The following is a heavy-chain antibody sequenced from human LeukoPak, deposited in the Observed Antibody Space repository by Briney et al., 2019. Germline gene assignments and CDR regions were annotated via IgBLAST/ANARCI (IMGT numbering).Heavy chain of an antibody. V-gene: IGHV4-39*01. CDR3: ARLLTGHSGSYLTVMVFDY. Sequence: PSETLSLTCTVSGGSISSSSYYWGWIRQPPGKGLEWIGSIYYSGSTSYNPSPKSRVTISVDTSKNQFSLKLSSVTAADTAVYYCARLLTGHSGSYLTVMVFDYWGQGTLVTVSS. D-gene: IGHD1-26*01. CDR1: GGSISSSSYY. CDR2: IYYSGST. J-gene: IGHJ4*02.